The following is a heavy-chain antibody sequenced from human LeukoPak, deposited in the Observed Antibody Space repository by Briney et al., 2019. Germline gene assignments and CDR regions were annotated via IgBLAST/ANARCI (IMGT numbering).Heavy chain of an antibody. CDR3: ARHYGP. V-gene: IGHV4-39*01. J-gene: IGHJ5*02. D-gene: IGHD3-10*01. Sequence: PGGSLRLSCAASGFTFSSCWMHWVRQAPGKGLEWIGSIYDSGSTYYNPSLKSRVTISVDTSKNQFSLKLNSVTAADTAVYYCARHYGPWGQGTLVTVSS. CDR2: IYDSGST. CDR1: GFTFSSCW.